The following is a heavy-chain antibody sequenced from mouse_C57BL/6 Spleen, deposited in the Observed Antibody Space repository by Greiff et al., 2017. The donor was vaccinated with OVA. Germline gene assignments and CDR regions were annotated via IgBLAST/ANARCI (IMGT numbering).Heavy chain of an antibody. V-gene: IGHV1-26*01. D-gene: IGHD3-2*02. J-gene: IGHJ2*01. CDR3: ANAQGYFDY. CDR1: GYTFTDYY. Sequence: EVQLQQSGPELVKPGASVKISCKASGYTFTDYYMNWVKQSHGKSLEWIGDINPNNGGTSYNQKFKGKATLTVDKSSSTAYMELRSLTSEDSAVYYCANAQGYFDYWGQGTTLTVSS. CDR2: INPNNGGT.